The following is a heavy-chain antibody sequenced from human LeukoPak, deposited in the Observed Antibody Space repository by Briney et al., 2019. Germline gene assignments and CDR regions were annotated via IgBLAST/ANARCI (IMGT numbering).Heavy chain of an antibody. CDR1: GGSISSYY. D-gene: IGHD3-3*01. CDR3: ASARFLEWPFDY. CDR2: IYYSGST. V-gene: IGHV4-59*12. J-gene: IGHJ4*02. Sequence: PSETRSLTCTVSGGSISSYYWSWIRQPPGKGLEWIGYIYYSGSTNYNPSLKSRVTISVDTSKNQFSLKLSSVTAADTAVYYCASARFLEWPFDYWGQGTLVTVSS.